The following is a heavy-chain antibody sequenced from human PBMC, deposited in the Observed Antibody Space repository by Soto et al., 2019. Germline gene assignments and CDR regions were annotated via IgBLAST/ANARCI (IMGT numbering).Heavy chain of an antibody. CDR2: INPHTGDT. J-gene: IGHJ2*01. Sequence: QVHLVQSGAEVKKPGASVTVSCKTSGYTLTDYYMHWVRQAPGQGLEWMAWINPHTGDTGIAERFQGRVTITRDTYSNTALMDLTSLTSDDTAIYYCAREGGAAPGARREWYLDLWGRGSLVTVSS. V-gene: IGHV1-2*02. CDR3: AREGGAAPGARREWYLDL. D-gene: IGHD6-25*01. CDR1: GYTLTDYY.